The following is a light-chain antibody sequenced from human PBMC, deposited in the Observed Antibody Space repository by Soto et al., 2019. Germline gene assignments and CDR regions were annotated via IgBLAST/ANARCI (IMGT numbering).Light chain of an antibody. Sequence: EIVMTQSPATLSVSPGERATLSCRASQSINIHLAWYQQKPGKAPRLLIYGASSRATGIPAKFSGSGSGTEFTLTISSLQPDDFATYYCQHYNSYSEAFGQGTKVDIK. CDR1: QSINIH. J-gene: IGKJ1*01. CDR3: QHYNSYSEA. CDR2: GAS. V-gene: IGKV3D-15*01.